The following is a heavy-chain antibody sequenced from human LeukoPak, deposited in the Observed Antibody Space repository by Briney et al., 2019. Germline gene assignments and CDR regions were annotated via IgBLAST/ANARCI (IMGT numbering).Heavy chain of an antibody. Sequence: SETLSLTCTVSGGSISSYYWSWIRQPPGKGLEWIGYIYYSGSTNYNPSLKSRVTISVDTSKNQFSLKLSSVTAADTAVYYCARESSEITGTFDPWGQGTLVTVSS. CDR2: IYYSGST. CDR3: ARESSEITGTFDP. D-gene: IGHD1-20*01. J-gene: IGHJ5*02. CDR1: GGSISSYY. V-gene: IGHV4-59*01.